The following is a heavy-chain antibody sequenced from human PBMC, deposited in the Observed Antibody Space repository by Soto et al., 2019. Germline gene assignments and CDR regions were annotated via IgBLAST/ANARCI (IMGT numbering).Heavy chain of an antibody. CDR3: ARDRVHYYGSGSRKGYYYYYGMDV. CDR1: GYTFTSYY. Sequence: ASVKVSCKASGYTFTSYYMHWVRQAPGQGLEWMGIIKPSGGSTSYAQKFQGRVTMTRDTSTSTVYMELSSLRSEDTAVYYCARDRVHYYGSGSRKGYYYYYGMDVWGQGTTVTVSS. V-gene: IGHV1-46*01. D-gene: IGHD3-10*01. J-gene: IGHJ6*02. CDR2: IKPSGGST.